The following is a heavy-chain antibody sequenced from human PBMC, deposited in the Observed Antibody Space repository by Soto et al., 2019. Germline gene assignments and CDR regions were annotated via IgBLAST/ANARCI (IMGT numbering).Heavy chain of an antibody. CDR1: GGSISSSSYY. CDR3: ARGFPLWFDP. J-gene: IGHJ5*02. Sequence: KPSETLSLTCTVSGGSISSSSYYWAWVRQPPGKGLEWIGSVYYSGTTYYNPSLKSRVTISGDTSKNQSSLKLSSVTAADTAMYYCARGFPLWFDPWGQGTLVTVS. V-gene: IGHV4-39*01. CDR2: VYYSGTT. D-gene: IGHD3-16*02.